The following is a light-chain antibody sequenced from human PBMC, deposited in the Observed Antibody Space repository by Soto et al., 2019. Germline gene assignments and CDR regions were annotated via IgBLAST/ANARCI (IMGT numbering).Light chain of an antibody. CDR2: WAA. V-gene: IGKV4-1*01. CDR3: QQYYTTPPYT. J-gene: IGKJ2*01. CDR1: QSVLQSANKKNY. Sequence: DIVMTQSPDSLAVSLGERATINCKARQSVLQSANKKNYLAWYQQKPGQPPTLLIYWAATRESGVPDRCSGSGSGTDFTLTISSLQAEDVEVYYRQQYYTTPPYTFGQGTKLEIK.